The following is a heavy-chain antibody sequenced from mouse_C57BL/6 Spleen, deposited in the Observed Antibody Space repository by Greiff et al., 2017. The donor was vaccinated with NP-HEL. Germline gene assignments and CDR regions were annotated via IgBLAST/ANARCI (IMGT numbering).Heavy chain of an antibody. CDR2: INPGSGGT. Sequence: QVQLQQSGAELVRPGTSVKVSCKASGYAFTNYLIEWVKQRPGQGLEWIGVINPGSGGTNYNEKFKGKATLTADKSSSTAYMQLSSLTSEDSAVYFCAYDYDEGYYAMDYWGQGTSVTVSS. D-gene: IGHD2-4*01. J-gene: IGHJ4*01. V-gene: IGHV1-54*01. CDR1: GYAFTNYL. CDR3: AYDYDEGYYAMDY.